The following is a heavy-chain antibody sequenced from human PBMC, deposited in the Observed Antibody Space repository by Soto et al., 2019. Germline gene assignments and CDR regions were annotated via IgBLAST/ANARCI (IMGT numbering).Heavy chain of an antibody. CDR3: ARLYYDFWSGYYFVGAPYYFDY. J-gene: IGHJ4*02. CDR1: GFTFSSYS. D-gene: IGHD3-3*01. Sequence: PGGSLRLSCAASGFTFSSYSMNWVRQAPGKGLEWVSSISSSSSYIYYADSVKGRFTISRDNAKNSLYLQMNSLRAEDTAVYYCARLYYDFWSGYYFVGAPYYFDYWGQGTLVTVSS. V-gene: IGHV3-21*01. CDR2: ISSSSSYI.